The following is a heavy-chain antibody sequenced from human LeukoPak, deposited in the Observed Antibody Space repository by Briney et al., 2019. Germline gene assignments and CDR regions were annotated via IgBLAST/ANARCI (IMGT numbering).Heavy chain of an antibody. V-gene: IGHV4-34*01. J-gene: IGHJ3*02. CDR2: INHSGST. CDR3: ARIGYRCSGGSCYSGAFDI. CDR1: GGSFSCYY. D-gene: IGHD2-15*01. Sequence: SETLSLTCAVYGGSFSCYYWSWIRQPPGKGLEWIGEINHSGSTNYNPSLKSQVTISEDKSKHQFSLKMSSVTAADTAVYYCARIGYRCSGGSCYSGAFDIWGQGTMVTVSS.